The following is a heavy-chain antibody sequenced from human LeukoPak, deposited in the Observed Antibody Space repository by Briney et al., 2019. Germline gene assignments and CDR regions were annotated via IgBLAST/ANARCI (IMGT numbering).Heavy chain of an antibody. CDR3: AMRSITGTSLDY. V-gene: IGHV1-69*04. CDR2: IIPILGIA. CDR1: GGTFSSYA. D-gene: IGHD1/OR15-1a*01. J-gene: IGHJ4*02. Sequence: SVKVSCKASGGTFSSYAISWVRQAPGQGLGWMGRIIPILGIANYAQKFQGRVTITADKSTSTAYMELSSLRSEDTAVYYCAMRSITGTSLDYWGQGTLVTVSS.